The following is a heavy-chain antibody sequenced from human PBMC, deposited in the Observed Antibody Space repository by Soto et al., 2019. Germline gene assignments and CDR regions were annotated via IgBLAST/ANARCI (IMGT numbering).Heavy chain of an antibody. CDR1: GFTFSSYS. Sequence: GGSLRLSCAASGFTFSSYSMNWVRQAPGKGLEWVSSISSSSSYIYYADSVKGRFTISRDNAKNSLYLQMNSLRAEDTAVYYCARVPYFDMGSGSYQFNYYYYYMDVWGKGTTVTVSS. J-gene: IGHJ6*03. D-gene: IGHD3-10*01. V-gene: IGHV3-21*01. CDR2: ISSSSSYI. CDR3: ARVPYFDMGSGSYQFNYYYYYMDV.